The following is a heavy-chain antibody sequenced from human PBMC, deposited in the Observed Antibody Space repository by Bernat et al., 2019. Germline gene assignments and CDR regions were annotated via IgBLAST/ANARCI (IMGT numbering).Heavy chain of an antibody. D-gene: IGHD6-19*01. CDR1: GFTFSSYG. J-gene: IGHJ4*02. CDR3: ARLGSRWSLDY. Sequence: QVQVVESGGGVVQPGRSLRLSCAASGFTFSSYGMHWVRQAPGKGLEWVAVIWYDGSNKYYGDSVKGRFTISRDNSKNTVYLQMNSLRAEDTAVYYCARLGSRWSLDYWGQGTLVTVSP. V-gene: IGHV3-33*01. CDR2: IWYDGSNK.